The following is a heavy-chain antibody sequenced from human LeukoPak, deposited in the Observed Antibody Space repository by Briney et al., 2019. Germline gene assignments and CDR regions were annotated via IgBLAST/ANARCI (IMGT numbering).Heavy chain of an antibody. J-gene: IGHJ3*02. Sequence: GGSLRLSCAASGFAFSTYDMHWVRQATGRGLEWVSAIGVAGDTYYPGSVKGRFTISRENAKNSLYLQMNSLRAGDTAVYYCARGFVHAFDIWGQGTMVTVSS. D-gene: IGHD6-6*01. CDR2: IGVAGDT. CDR3: ARGFVHAFDI. V-gene: IGHV3-13*04. CDR1: GFAFSTYD.